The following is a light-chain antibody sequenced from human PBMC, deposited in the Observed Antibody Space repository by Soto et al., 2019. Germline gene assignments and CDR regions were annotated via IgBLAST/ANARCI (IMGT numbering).Light chain of an antibody. CDR3: QQRRDWPLT. J-gene: IGKJ4*01. V-gene: IGKV3-11*01. CDR1: QTISSY. Sequence: EXVLTQSPATLSLSPGARATLSCRASQTISSYLAWYQQKPGQAPRLLIYDASNRATGIPARFSGSGSGTDFTLTISSLEPEDFAVYYCQQRRDWPLTFGGGTKVDIK. CDR2: DAS.